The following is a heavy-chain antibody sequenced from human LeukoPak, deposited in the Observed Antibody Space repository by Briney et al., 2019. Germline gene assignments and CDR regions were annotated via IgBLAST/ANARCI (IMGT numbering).Heavy chain of an antibody. V-gene: IGHV4-34*01. CDR3: QGLGY. J-gene: IGHJ4*02. Sequence: SETLSLTCGVYGGSLSGYYRSWFRQPPGKGLEWIGEINHRGSTNYNPSLKSRVTMSVDTSNNQFSLKVNSVTAADTAVYYCQGLGYWGQGTLVTVSS. CDR2: INHRGST. CDR1: GGSLSGYY.